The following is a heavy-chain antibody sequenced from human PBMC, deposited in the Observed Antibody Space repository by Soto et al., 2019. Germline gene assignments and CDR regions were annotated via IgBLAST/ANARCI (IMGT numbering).Heavy chain of an antibody. V-gene: IGHV3-23*01. CDR2: ISGSGGST. J-gene: IGHJ4*02. CDR3: SKIYDSSGYYFDY. CDR1: GFTFSSYA. Sequence: GGYLRLSCAASGFTFSSYAMSWVRQAPGKGLEWVSAISGSGGSTYYADSVKGRFTISRDNSKNTLYLQMNSLRAEDTAVYYCSKIYDSSGYYFDYWGQGTLVTVSS. D-gene: IGHD3-22*01.